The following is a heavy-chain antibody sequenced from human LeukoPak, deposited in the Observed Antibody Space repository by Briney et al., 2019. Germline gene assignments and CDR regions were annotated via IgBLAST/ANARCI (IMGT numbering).Heavy chain of an antibody. V-gene: IGHV4-39*07. D-gene: IGHD5-24*01. J-gene: IGHJ5*02. CDR2: VYYSGSS. Sequence: PSETLSLTCTVSGGSISSSSYYWGWIRQPPGKGLEWIGSVYYSGSSYYNPSLKSRVTISVDTSKNQFSLKLSSVTAADTAVYYCASIRRRTNNYNWFDPWGQGTLVTVSS. CDR3: ASIRRRTNNYNWFDP. CDR1: GGSISSSSYY.